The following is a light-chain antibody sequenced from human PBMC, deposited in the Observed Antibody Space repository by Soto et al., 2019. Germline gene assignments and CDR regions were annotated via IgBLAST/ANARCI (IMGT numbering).Light chain of an antibody. J-gene: IGKJ1*01. CDR2: KAS. CDR1: QSVNSW. V-gene: IGKV1-5*03. CDR3: QQYNNYSGT. Sequence: DIQMTQSPSTLSASVGDRVTITCRASQSVNSWLAWYQQKPGKAPKLLIYKASNLENGVPSRFSGSGSWTEFTLTISGLQPDDFASYYCQQYNNYSGTFGQGTKVEIK.